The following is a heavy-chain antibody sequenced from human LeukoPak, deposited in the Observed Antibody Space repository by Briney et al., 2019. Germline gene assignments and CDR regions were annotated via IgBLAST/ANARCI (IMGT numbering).Heavy chain of an antibody. Sequence: GGSLRLSCAASGFTFSSYAMHWVRQAPGKGLEWVAVISYDGSNKYYADSVKGRFTISRDNSKNTLYLQMNSLRAEDTAVYYCASGENIVVVPEGPMDVWGQGTTVTVSS. D-gene: IGHD2-15*01. CDR1: GFTFSSYA. CDR2: ISYDGSNK. CDR3: ASGENIVVVPEGPMDV. V-gene: IGHV3-30-3*01. J-gene: IGHJ6*02.